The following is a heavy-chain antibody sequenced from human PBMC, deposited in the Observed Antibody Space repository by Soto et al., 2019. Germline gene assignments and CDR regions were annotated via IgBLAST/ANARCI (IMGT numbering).Heavy chain of an antibody. D-gene: IGHD3-10*01. J-gene: IGHJ6*02. CDR3: AKGRMVQGVNYYYYYGMDV. Sequence: ASVKVSCKASGYTFPSYDINWVRQATGQGLEWMGWMNPNSGNTGYAQKFQGRVTMTRNTSISTAYMELSSLRSEDTAVYYCAKGRMVQGVNYYYYYGMDVWGQGTTVTVSS. CDR1: GYTFPSYD. CDR2: MNPNSGNT. V-gene: IGHV1-8*01.